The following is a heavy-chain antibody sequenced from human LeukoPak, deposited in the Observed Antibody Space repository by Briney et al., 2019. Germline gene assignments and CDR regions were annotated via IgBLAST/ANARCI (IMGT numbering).Heavy chain of an antibody. CDR1: GFTFSSYG. V-gene: IGHV3-30*02. CDR3: AKEDYYYDSSGYSSFGY. J-gene: IGHJ4*02. Sequence: GGSLRLSCAASGFTFSSYGMHWVRQAPGKGLEWVAFIRYDGSNKYYADSVKGRFTISRDNSKNTLYLQMNSLRAEDTAVYYCAKEDYYYDSSGYSSFGYWGQGTLVTVSS. CDR2: IRYDGSNK. D-gene: IGHD3-22*01.